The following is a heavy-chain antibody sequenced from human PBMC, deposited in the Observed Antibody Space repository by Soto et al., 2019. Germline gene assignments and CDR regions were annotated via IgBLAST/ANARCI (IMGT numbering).Heavy chain of an antibody. D-gene: IGHD3-10*01. V-gene: IGHV2-5*01. CDR3: AHRRLSTYGH. J-gene: IGHJ4*02. Sequence: QITLKESGPTLVKPTQTLTLTCTFSGFSVTTSGVAVGWIRQPPGKALEWLALIYWNDDKRYSPSLQSRLTINKDTSKNQVVLTITNMDPVDTATYYCAHRRLSTYGHWGRGTLVTVSS. CDR2: IYWNDDK. CDR1: GFSVTTSGVA.